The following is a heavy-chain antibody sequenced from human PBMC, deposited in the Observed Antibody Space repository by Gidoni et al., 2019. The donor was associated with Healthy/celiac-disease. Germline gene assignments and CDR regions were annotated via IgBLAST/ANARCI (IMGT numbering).Heavy chain of an antibody. Sequence: QVQLVQSGAEVKKPGASVKVSCKASGYTFTGSYMHWVRQAPGQGLEWMGWINPNSGGTNYAQKFQGWVTMTRDTSISTAYMELSRLRSDDTAVYYCARDPYSSSSGRPWGMDVWGQGTTVTVSS. CDR2: INPNSGGT. V-gene: IGHV1-2*04. D-gene: IGHD6-6*01. CDR1: GYTFTGSY. CDR3: ARDPYSSSSGRPWGMDV. J-gene: IGHJ6*02.